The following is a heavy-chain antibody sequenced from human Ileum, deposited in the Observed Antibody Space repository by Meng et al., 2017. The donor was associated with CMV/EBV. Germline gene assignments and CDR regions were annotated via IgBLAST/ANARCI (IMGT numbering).Heavy chain of an antibody. D-gene: IGHD5-18*01. J-gene: IGHJ6*02. Sequence: GESLKISCAASGFSISAYYMSWIRPAPGKELEWVSYISYSVYTVYYADSVTGRFTISRDNAKNSAYLQMTRLRPEDTAVYNCARVGVETARYKGMDAWGQGTTVTVSS. CDR2: ISYSVYTV. CDR1: GFSISAYY. V-gene: IGHV3-11*04. CDR3: ARVGVETARYKGMDA.